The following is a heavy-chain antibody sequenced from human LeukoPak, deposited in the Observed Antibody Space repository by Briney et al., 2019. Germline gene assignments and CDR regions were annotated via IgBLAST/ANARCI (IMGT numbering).Heavy chain of an antibody. D-gene: IGHD5-18*01. J-gene: IGHJ6*02. CDR1: GFTFSSYS. Sequence: PGGSLRLSCAASGFTFSSYSMNWVRQAPGKGLEWVSGISWNSGSIGYADSVKGRFTISRDNAKNSLYLQMNSLRAEDTALYYCAKDISDTAMAPYGMDVWGQGTTVTVSS. CDR2: ISWNSGSI. CDR3: AKDISDTAMAPYGMDV. V-gene: IGHV3-9*01.